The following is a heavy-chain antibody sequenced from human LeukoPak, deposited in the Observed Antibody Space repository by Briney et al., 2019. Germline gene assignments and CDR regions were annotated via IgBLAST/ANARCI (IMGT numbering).Heavy chain of an antibody. CDR2: ILYSGRT. D-gene: IGHD6-19*01. V-gene: IGHV4-39*01. Sequence: SSETLSLTCAGSGGSISSGGSYWGWIRQPPGKGLEWIGSILYSGRTSYNPSLMSQVTIAADTSRNQFSLRLSSVTDADTGVYYCAGYRSGTMFDSWGQGTLVTVSS. J-gene: IGHJ4*02. CDR3: AGYRSGTMFDS. CDR1: GGSISSGGSY.